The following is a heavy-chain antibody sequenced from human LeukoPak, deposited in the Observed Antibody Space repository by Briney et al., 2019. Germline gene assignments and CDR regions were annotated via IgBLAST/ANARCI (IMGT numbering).Heavy chain of an antibody. D-gene: IGHD5/OR15-5a*01. CDR1: GGSISSYY. CDR3: ARSVGVYAFDY. Sequence: SETLSLTCTVSGGSISSYYWSWIRQPPGKGLEWIGYIYYSGSTNCNPSLRSGVTISVDTYKNQFSLKLSSVTAADTAVYYCARSVGVYAFDYWGQGTLVTVSS. V-gene: IGHV4-59*01. J-gene: IGHJ4*02. CDR2: IYYSGST.